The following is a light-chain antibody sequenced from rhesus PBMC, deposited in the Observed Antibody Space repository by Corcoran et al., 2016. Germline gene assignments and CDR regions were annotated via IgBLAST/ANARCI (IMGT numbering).Light chain of an antibody. Sequence: DIVMTQTPLSLSVTPGEPASTSCRSSQSLLHTDGRTYLYWYLQKPGQPPRLLYYRVSNQFSGVPDRFSGSGSGTVCTLKIGRVEAEDVGPYYCMQALQTPYCFGQWTKVKIK. J-gene: IGKJ2*01. V-gene: IGKV2-70*01. CDR3: MQALQTPYC. CDR2: RVS. CDR1: QSLLHTDGRTY.